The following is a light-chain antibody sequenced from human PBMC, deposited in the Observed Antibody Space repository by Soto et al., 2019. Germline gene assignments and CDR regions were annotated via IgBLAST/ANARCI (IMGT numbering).Light chain of an antibody. CDR1: NSDIGGYNF. V-gene: IGLV2-14*01. CDR3: FSYTSSTTNV. CDR2: EVN. J-gene: IGLJ1*01. Sequence: QSALTQPASESGSPGQSITISCAGTNSDIGGYNFVSWYQQHPGKAPKLIILEVNKRPSGVSNRFSGSKSGNTASLTISGLQAEDEADYYCFSYTSSTTNVFGTGTKLTVL.